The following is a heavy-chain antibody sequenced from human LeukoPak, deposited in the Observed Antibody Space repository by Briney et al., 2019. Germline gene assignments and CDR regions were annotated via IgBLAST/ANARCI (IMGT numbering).Heavy chain of an antibody. Sequence: VASVKVSCKASGYTFTGYYMHWVRQAPGQGLEWMGWINPNSGGTNYAQKFQGRVTMTGDTSISTAYMELSRLRSDDTAVYYCARDPPVIVGNYYFDYWGQGTLVTVSS. CDR2: INPNSGGT. CDR1: GYTFTGYY. D-gene: IGHD2-21*01. CDR3: ARDPPVIVGNYYFDY. J-gene: IGHJ4*02. V-gene: IGHV1-2*02.